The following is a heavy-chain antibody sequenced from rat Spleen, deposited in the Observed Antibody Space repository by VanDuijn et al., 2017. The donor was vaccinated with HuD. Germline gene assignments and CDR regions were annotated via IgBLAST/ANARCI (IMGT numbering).Heavy chain of an antibody. Sequence: QVQLKESGPGLVQPSQTLSLTCTVSGFSLSNYGVIWFRQPPGKGLEWMGIIWDNGNTNYNSTLKSRVSISSDTSKSQIFLKMNNLQTEYTAMYFCARFYFDYWGQGVMVTGSS. CDR3: ARFYFDY. J-gene: IGHJ2*01. V-gene: IGHV2S61*01. CDR2: IWDNGNT. CDR1: GFSLSNYG.